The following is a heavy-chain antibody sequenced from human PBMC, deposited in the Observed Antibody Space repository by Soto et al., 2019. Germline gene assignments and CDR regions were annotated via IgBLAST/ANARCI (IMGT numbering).Heavy chain of an antibody. Sequence: ASVKVPCKASGYTFTSYAMHWVRQAPGQGLEWMGWINAGNGNTKYSQKFQGRVTITRDTSVSTAYMELSSLRSEDTAVYYCARDTPDPGIVVVPAARPDGMDVWGQGTTVTVSS. V-gene: IGHV1-3*01. CDR1: GYTFTSYA. CDR3: ARDTPDPGIVVVPAARPDGMDV. J-gene: IGHJ6*02. D-gene: IGHD2-2*01. CDR2: INAGNGNT.